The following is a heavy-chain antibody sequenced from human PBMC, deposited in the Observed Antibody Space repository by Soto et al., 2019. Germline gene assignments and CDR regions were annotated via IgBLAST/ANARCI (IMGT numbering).Heavy chain of an antibody. CDR2: ISGSGGST. Sequence: GGSLRLSCAASGFTFSSYAMSWVRQAPGKGLEWVSAISGSGGSTYYADSVKGRFTISRDNSKNTLYLQMNSLRAEDTAVYYCAKVPCSGGSCYYMDVWGKGTTVTVSS. J-gene: IGHJ6*03. CDR3: AKVPCSGGSCYYMDV. D-gene: IGHD2-15*01. CDR1: GFTFSSYA. V-gene: IGHV3-23*01.